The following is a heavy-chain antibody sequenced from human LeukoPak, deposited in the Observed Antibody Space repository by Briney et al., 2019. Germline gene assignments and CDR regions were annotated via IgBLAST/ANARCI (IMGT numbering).Heavy chain of an antibody. D-gene: IGHD1-14*01. CDR3: AKSTGWAKKYYFDF. Sequence: GGSLRLSCAASGFTFSSYGMHWVRQAPGKGLEWVSGISTSGGNTYYSDSVKGRFTISRDNSKNTLYLQMNSLRAEDTAVYHCAKSTGWAKKYYFDFWGQGTLVTVSS. V-gene: IGHV3-NL1*01. J-gene: IGHJ4*02. CDR1: GFTFSSYG. CDR2: ISTSGGNT.